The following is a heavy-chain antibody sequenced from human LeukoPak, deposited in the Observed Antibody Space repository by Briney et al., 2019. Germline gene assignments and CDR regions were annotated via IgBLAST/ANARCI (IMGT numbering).Heavy chain of an antibody. CDR1: GYTFTGYY. J-gene: IGHJ4*02. Sequence: ASVKVSCKASGYTFTGYYMHWVRQAPGQGLEWMGGFDPRDGEAIYGQNFQRRVTMTEDTSTHTAYMELSRLRSEDTAMYYCATTFYGDYHWGQGTLVTVSS. CDR3: ATTFYGDYH. V-gene: IGHV1-24*01. CDR2: FDPRDGEA. D-gene: IGHD4-17*01.